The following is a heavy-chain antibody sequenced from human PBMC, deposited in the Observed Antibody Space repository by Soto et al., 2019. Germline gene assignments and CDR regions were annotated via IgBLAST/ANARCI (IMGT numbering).Heavy chain of an antibody. CDR3: ARGVGNSAADY. CDR1: GYTFTSYA. J-gene: IGHJ4*02. CDR2: INAGNGNT. Sequence: QVQLVQSGAEEKKPGASVKVSCKASGYTFTSYAMHWVRQAPGQRLEWMGWINAGNGNTKYSQKFQGRVTITRDTSAITAYMELSSLRSEDTAVDYCARGVGNSAADYGGQGTLVTVSS. D-gene: IGHD1-7*01. V-gene: IGHV1-3*05.